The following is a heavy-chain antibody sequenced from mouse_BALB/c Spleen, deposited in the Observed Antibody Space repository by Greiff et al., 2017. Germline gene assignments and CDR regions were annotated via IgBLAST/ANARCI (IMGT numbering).Heavy chain of an antibody. Sequence: EVQLQQSGPELVKPGASVKISCKASGYSFTGYFMNWVMQSHGKSLEWIGRINPYNGDTFYNQKFKGKATLTVDKSSSTVHMELRSLASEDSAVYYCAADYYGSSGDWYFDVWGAGTTVTVSS. D-gene: IGHD1-1*01. J-gene: IGHJ1*01. CDR1: GYSFTGYF. V-gene: IGHV1-20*02. CDR2: INPYNGDT. CDR3: AADYYGSSGDWYFDV.